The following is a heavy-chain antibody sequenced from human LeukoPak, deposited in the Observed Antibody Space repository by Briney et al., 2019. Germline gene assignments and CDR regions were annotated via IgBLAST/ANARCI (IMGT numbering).Heavy chain of an antibody. V-gene: IGHV3-21*01. CDR2: ISSNSSYI. D-gene: IGHD2-2*01. CDR3: ARDIVVVPAAIWVAAAGIGYFDY. CDR1: GFTFSSYS. J-gene: IGHJ4*02. Sequence: GGSLRLSCAASGFTFSSYSVNWVRQAPGKGLEWVSSISSNSSYIYYADSVKGRFTISRDNAKNSLYLQMNSLRAEDTAVYYCARDIVVVPAAIWVAAAGIGYFDYWGQGTLVTVSS.